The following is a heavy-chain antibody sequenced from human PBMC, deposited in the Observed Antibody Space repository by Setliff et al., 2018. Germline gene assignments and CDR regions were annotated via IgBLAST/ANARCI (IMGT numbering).Heavy chain of an antibody. CDR3: ARGTGTLDY. CDR2: ISSSSSYI. D-gene: IGHD1-1*01. J-gene: IGHJ4*02. V-gene: IGHV3-21*01. CDR1: GFTFSNFG. Sequence: LRLSCAASGFTFSNFGMNWVRQAPGKGLEWVSSISSSSSYIYYADSVKGRFTISRDNAKNSLYLQMNSLRAEDTALYYCARGTGTLDYWGQGTLVTVSS.